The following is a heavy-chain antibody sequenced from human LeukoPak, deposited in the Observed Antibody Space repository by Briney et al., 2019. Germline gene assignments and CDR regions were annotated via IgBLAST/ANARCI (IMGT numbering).Heavy chain of an antibody. CDR3: AKGRKDFDTNLCPFDS. CDR2: MYTSGST. D-gene: IGHD3-9*01. Sequence: PSQTLSLTCTVSSGSFTSGSYYWSWIRQPAGKGLEWIGRMYTSGSTNYNPSLKSRVTISVGTSKTQFSLKVTSVTTADTAVYYCAKGRKDFDTNLCPFDSWGQGILVTVSS. V-gene: IGHV4-61*02. J-gene: IGHJ4*02. CDR1: SGSFTSGSYY.